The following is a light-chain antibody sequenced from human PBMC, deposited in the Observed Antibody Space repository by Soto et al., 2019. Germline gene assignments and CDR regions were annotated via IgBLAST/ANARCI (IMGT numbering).Light chain of an antibody. CDR3: QQHFNGPIT. CDR2: GAS. Sequence: EIVLTQSPATLSLSPVERATLSVRAIQSISKFLAWYQQKPGQAPSLFIYGASNRATGIPARFSGSGSGTDFTLTISSLEPEDFAVYYCQQHFNGPITFGQGTKVDIK. CDR1: QSISKF. J-gene: IGKJ1*01. V-gene: IGKV3-11*01.